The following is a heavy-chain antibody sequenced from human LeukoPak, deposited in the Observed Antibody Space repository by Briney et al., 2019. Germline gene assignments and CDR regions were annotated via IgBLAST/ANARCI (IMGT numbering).Heavy chain of an antibody. CDR3: ARDLTGTTLPFDY. CDR2: ISSSGSTI. D-gene: IGHD1-20*01. J-gene: IGHJ4*02. V-gene: IGHV3-11*01. CDR1: GFTFSDYY. Sequence: GGSLRLSCAASGFTFSDYYMSWIRQAPGKGLEWVSYISSSGSTIYYTDSVKGRFTISRDNAKNSLYLQMNSLRAEDTAVYYCARDLTGTTLPFDYWGQGTLVTVSS.